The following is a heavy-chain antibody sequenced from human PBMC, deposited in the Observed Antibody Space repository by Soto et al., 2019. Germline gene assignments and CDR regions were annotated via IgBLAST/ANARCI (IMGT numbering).Heavy chain of an antibody. D-gene: IGHD2-2*01. CDR1: GFSLSTSGVG. CDR2: IYWDDDK. J-gene: IGHJ4*02. Sequence: SGPTLVNPTQTLTLTCTFSGFSLSTSGVGVGWIRQPPGKALEWLALIYWDDDKRYSPSLKSRLTITKDTSKNQVVLTMTNMDPVDTATYYCAHKSYCSSTSCAKVPYFDYWGQGTLVTVSS. CDR3: AHKSYCSSTSCAKVPYFDY. V-gene: IGHV2-5*02.